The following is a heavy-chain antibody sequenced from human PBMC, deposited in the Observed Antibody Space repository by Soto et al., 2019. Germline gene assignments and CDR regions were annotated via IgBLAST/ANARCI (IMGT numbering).Heavy chain of an antibody. CDR1: GFTFSSYA. Sequence: QVQLVESGGGVVQPGRSLRLSCPASGFTFSSYAMHWVRQAPGKGLEWVAVISYDGSNKYYADSVKGRFTISRDNSKNTLYLQMNSLRAEDTAVYYCARDPVLAFVAAYYFDYWGQGTLVTVSS. CDR2: ISYDGSNK. D-gene: IGHD6-19*01. J-gene: IGHJ4*02. V-gene: IGHV3-30-3*01. CDR3: ARDPVLAFVAAYYFDY.